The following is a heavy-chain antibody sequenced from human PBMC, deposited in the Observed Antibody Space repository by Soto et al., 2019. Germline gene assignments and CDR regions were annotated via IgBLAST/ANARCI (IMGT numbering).Heavy chain of an antibody. CDR3: ARDGGRHSGGIDY. J-gene: IGHJ4*02. D-gene: IGHD1-26*01. V-gene: IGHV1-69*01. Sequence: QVQLVQSGAEVKKPESSVKVSCKASGGTFSSYYINWVRQAPGQGLEWMGEIIPIFGTANYAQKFQGRVTITADESTSTAYMELSSLRSEDTAVYYCARDGGRHSGGIDYWGQGTLVTVSS. CDR1: GGTFSSYY. CDR2: IIPIFGTA.